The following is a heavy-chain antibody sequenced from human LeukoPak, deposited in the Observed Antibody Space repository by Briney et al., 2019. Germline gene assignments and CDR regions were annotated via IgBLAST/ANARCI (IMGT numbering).Heavy chain of an antibody. J-gene: IGHJ5*02. D-gene: IGHD6-13*01. V-gene: IGHV4-34*01. CDR2: INHSGST. CDR3: ARLYIGGYSRSTNYNWFDP. Sequence: SETPSLTCAAYGGSFSGYYLTWIRQPPGKGLEWIGEINHSGSTNYNPSIKSRVTISVDTSKNQFSLNLTSVTAADTAVYYCARLYIGGYSRSTNYNWFDPWGQGTLVTVSS. CDR1: GGSFSGYY.